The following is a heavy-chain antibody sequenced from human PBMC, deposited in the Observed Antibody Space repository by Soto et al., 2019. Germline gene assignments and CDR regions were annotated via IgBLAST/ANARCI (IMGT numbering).Heavy chain of an antibody. CDR3: ARDGGYEGDYYYYGMDV. Sequence: SGGSLRVSCAASGFTFSSYAMHWVRQSPGKGLEWVAVISYDGSNKYYADSVKGRFTISRDNSKNTLYLQMNSLRAEDTAVYYCARDGGYEGDYYYYGMDVWGQGTTVTVSS. CDR1: GFTFSSYA. D-gene: IGHD5-12*01. V-gene: IGHV3-30-3*01. J-gene: IGHJ6*02. CDR2: ISYDGSNK.